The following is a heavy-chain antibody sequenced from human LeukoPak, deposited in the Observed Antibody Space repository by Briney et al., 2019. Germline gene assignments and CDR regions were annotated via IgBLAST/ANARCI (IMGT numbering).Heavy chain of an antibody. D-gene: IGHD2-15*01. V-gene: IGHV3-53*05. CDR2: IYSGGST. Sequence: GGSLSLSCAASGFTVSSNYMSWVRQAPGKGLEWVSVIYSGGSTYYTDSVKGRFTISRDTSKNTLYLQLNSLSAEDTAVYYCAREKVVAATIYYDRDVWGKGTTVTVSS. J-gene: IGHJ6*03. CDR3: AREKVVAATIYYDRDV. CDR1: GFTVSSNY.